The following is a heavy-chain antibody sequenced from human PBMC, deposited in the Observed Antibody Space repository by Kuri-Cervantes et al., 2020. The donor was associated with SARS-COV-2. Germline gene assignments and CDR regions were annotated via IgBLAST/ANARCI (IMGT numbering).Heavy chain of an antibody. V-gene: IGHV1-18*04. CDR2: ISAYNGNT. CDR1: GYTFTSYY. D-gene: IGHD3-9*01. CDR3: ARDYDILTGYLTLDY. J-gene: IGHJ4*02. Sequence: ASVKVSCKASGYTFTSYYMHWVRQAPGQGLEWMGWISAYNGNTNYAQKLQGRVTMTTDTSTSTAYMELRSLRSDDTAVYYCARDYDILTGYLTLDYWGQGTLVPSPQ.